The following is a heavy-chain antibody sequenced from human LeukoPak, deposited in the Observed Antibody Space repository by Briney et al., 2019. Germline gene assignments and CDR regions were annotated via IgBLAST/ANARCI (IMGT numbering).Heavy chain of an antibody. V-gene: IGHV3-74*01. J-gene: IGHJ4*02. CDR3: TRDPSSAIGD. CDR1: GFTFSSYW. CDR2: ISGDGRNI. Sequence: GGSLRLSCVASGFTFSSYWMHWVRQDPRKGLVWVSRISGDGRNINYADSVRGRFTISRGNAKNTLYLQMNTLRVEDTAVYYCTRDPSSAIGDWGQGTLVTVSS.